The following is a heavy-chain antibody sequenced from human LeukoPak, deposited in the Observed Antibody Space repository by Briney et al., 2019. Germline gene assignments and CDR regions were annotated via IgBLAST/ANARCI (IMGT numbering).Heavy chain of an antibody. Sequence: GGSLRLSCAASGFTFSSYWMHWVRQAPGKGLVWVSRINSDGSSTSYADSVKGRFTISRDNAKNTLYLQMNSLRAEDTAVYYCARGGAAGWFDPWGQGTLVTVSS. D-gene: IGHD1-26*01. CDR1: GFTFSSYW. CDR2: INSDGSST. V-gene: IGHV3-74*01. J-gene: IGHJ5*02. CDR3: ARGGAAGWFDP.